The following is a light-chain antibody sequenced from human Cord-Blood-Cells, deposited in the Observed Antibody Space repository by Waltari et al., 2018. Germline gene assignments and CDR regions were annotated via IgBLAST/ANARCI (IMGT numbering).Light chain of an antibody. CDR3: MQRIELPYS. V-gene: IGKV2-40*01. J-gene: IGKJ2*03. CDR2: TLS. CDR1: SHLLDSDDGKTY. Sequence: DIVVTQTSLPPPVTPGGPAYISCRSMSHLLDSDDGKTYLDWYLQKPGQSPQLLIYTLSYRASGVPDRFSGSGSGTDFTLKISRVEAEDVGVYYCMQRIELPYSFGQGTKLEIK.